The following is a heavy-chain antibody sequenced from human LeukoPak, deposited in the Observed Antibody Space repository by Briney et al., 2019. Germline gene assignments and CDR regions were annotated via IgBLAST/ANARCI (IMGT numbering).Heavy chain of an antibody. CDR1: GFTFSSYW. Sequence: PGGSLRLSCAASGFTFSSYWTHWVRQAPGKGLVWVSRINSDGSSTSYADSVKGRFTISRDNAKNTLYLQMNSLRAEDTAVYYCARAGYYYDSSGYRTPFDYWGQGTLVTVSS. CDR2: INSDGSST. D-gene: IGHD3-22*01. V-gene: IGHV3-74*01. J-gene: IGHJ4*02. CDR3: ARAGYYYDSSGYRTPFDY.